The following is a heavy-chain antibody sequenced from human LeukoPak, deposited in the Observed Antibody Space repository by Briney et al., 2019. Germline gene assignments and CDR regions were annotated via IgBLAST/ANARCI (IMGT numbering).Heavy chain of an antibody. D-gene: IGHD4-17*01. CDR2: ITTSGINT. J-gene: IGHJ4*02. Sequence: GGSLRLSCAASGFTFSNYATFWVRQAPGKGLEWVSTITTSGINTYYADSVKGRFTISRDNSKNTLYLQMDSLRDEDTALYYCAKGYRVATVTYYFDYWGQGTLVTVSS. CDR3: AKGYRVATVTYYFDY. V-gene: IGHV3-23*01. CDR1: GFTFSNYA.